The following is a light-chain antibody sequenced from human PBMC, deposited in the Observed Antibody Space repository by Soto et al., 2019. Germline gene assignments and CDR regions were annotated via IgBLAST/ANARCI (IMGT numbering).Light chain of an antibody. V-gene: IGKV2-28*01. CDR3: MQALQTPWT. J-gene: IGKJ1*01. CDR2: LGS. CDR1: QSLLHSNGYNY. Sequence: DIVMTQSPLPLPVTPGEPASISCRSSQSLLHSNGYNYLDWYLQKPGQSPQLLIYLGSNRASRVPDRFSGSGSGTDFTLRISRVEAEDVGVYYCMQALQTPWTFGQGTKVEIK.